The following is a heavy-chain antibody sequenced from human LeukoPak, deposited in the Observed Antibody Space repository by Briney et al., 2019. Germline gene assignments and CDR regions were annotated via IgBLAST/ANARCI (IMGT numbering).Heavy chain of an antibody. D-gene: IGHD6-13*01. CDR1: GVSIISSNYY. Sequence: PSETPSLTCTVSGVSIISSNYYWGWFRQPPGKGLQWIASVFYTGTTRHNPSLKSRVTISVDTSKNEFSLSLSSVTAEDTAMYYCARRLGSSADGILKYYFDYWGQGTLVTVSS. J-gene: IGHJ4*02. CDR2: VFYTGTT. CDR3: ARRLGSSADGILKYYFDY. V-gene: IGHV4-39*01.